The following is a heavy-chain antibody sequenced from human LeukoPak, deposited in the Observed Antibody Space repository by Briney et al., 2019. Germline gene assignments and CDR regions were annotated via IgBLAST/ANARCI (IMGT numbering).Heavy chain of an antibody. CDR3: TRSGYRHPYHFDS. J-gene: IGHJ4*02. Sequence: SGGSLRLSCAASGFTFSSYAMSWVRQAPGKGLEWVSAISGSGGSTYYADSVKGRFTISRDSSKNTLSLQMNNLRAEDTAIYYCTRSGYRHPYHFDSWGQGTLVIVSS. V-gene: IGHV3-23*01. CDR1: GFTFSSYA. CDR2: ISGSGGST. D-gene: IGHD3-22*01.